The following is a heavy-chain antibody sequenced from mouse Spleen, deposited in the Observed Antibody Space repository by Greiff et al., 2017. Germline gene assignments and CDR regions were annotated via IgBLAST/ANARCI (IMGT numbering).Heavy chain of an antibody. CDR3: ARGIYYDYDERYFDV. D-gene: IGHD2-4*01. CDR2: IYPGDGDT. CDR1: GYTFTSYW. J-gene: IGHJ1*01. Sequence: VKLQESGAELAKPGASVKLSCKASGYTFTSYWMHWVKQRPGQGLEWIGAIYPGDGDTRYTQKFKGKATLTADKSSSTAYMQLSSLASEDSAVYYCARGIYYDYDERYFDVWGAGTTVTVSS. V-gene: IGHV1-87*01.